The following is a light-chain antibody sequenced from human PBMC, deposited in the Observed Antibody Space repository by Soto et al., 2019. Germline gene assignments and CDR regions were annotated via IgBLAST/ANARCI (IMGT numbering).Light chain of an antibody. CDR2: DAS. Sequence: AIPLTQSPSSLSASLGDRVTITCRASQGISSALAWYQQKPGKAPKLLIYDASSLESGVPSRFSGSGSGTDFTLTISSLQPEDFATYYCQQYNSYYRTFGQGTKVDIK. CDR1: QGISSA. J-gene: IGKJ1*01. V-gene: IGKV1-13*02. CDR3: QQYNSYYRT.